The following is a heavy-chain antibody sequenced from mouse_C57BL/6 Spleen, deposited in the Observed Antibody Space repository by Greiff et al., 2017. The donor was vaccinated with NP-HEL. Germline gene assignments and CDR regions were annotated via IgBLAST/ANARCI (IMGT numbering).Heavy chain of an antibody. J-gene: IGHJ3*01. V-gene: IGHV1-18*01. CDR1: GYTFTDYN. CDR2: INPNNGGT. CDR3: ARGAAWFAY. Sequence: EVQLKQSGPELVKPGASVKIPCKASGYTFTDYNMDWVKQSHGKSLEWIGDINPNNGGTIYNQKFKGKATLTVDQSSSTAYMELRSLTSEDTAVYSCARGAAWFAYWGQGTLVTVSA.